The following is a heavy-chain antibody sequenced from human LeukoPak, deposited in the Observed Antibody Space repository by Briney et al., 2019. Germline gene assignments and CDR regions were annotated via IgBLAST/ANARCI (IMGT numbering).Heavy chain of an antibody. D-gene: IGHD5-18*01. Sequence: GGSLRLSCAASGFTFSSYSMNWVRQAPGRGLEWVSYISSSGNTIDYADSVKGRFTISRGNAKNSLYLQMVSLRAEDTAVYYCARLRGYSYGYGDYWGQETLVTVSS. V-gene: IGHV3-48*04. CDR2: ISSSGNTI. CDR3: ARLRGYSYGYGDY. CDR1: GFTFSSYS. J-gene: IGHJ4*02.